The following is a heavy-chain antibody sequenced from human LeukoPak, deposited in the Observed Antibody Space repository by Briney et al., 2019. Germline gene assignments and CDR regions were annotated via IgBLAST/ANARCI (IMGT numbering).Heavy chain of an antibody. CDR1: GGSISSGGYY. J-gene: IGHJ4*02. Sequence: SQTLSLTCTVSGGSISSGGYYWSWIRQHPGKGLEWIGYIYYSGSTYYNPSLKSRVTISVDTSKNQFSLKLSSVTAADTAVYYCARDGGVAPRTFDYWGQGPLVTVSS. CDR3: ARDGGVAPRTFDY. CDR2: IYYSGST. D-gene: IGHD3-3*01. V-gene: IGHV4-31*03.